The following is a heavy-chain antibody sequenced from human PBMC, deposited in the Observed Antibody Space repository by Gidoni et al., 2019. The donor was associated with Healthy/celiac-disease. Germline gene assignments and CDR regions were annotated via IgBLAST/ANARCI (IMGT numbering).Heavy chain of an antibody. CDR3: AKDRITFGGVIVDDAFDI. CDR1: GFTFSSYA. CDR2: ISGSGGST. V-gene: IGHV3-23*01. J-gene: IGHJ3*02. Sequence: EVQLLESGGGLVQPGGSLRLSCAASGFTFSSYAMSWVRQAPGKELEWVSAISGSGGSTYYADSVKGRFTISRDNSKNTLYLQMNSLRAEDTAVYYCAKDRITFGGVIVDDAFDIWGQGTMVTVSS. D-gene: IGHD3-16*02.